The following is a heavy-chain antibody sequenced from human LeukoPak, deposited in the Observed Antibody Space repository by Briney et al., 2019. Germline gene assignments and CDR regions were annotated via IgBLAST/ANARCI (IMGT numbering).Heavy chain of an antibody. D-gene: IGHD6-6*01. CDR2: IHTSGST. Sequence: PSETLSLTCTVSGGSIVNYYWSWIRQPAGKGLEWIGRIHTSGSTNYNPSLKSRVTISVDTSKNQFSLKLSSVTAADTAVYYCVRDHAYSSSPYMDVWGKGTTVTVSS. V-gene: IGHV4-4*07. CDR1: GGSIVNYY. J-gene: IGHJ6*03. CDR3: VRDHAYSSSPYMDV.